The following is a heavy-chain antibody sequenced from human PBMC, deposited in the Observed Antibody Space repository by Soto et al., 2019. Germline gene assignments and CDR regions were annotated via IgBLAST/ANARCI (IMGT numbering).Heavy chain of an antibody. CDR2: IYYSGST. D-gene: IGHD2-2*02. J-gene: IGHJ3*02. CDR3: ARPVVEMAIQSYAFDI. CDR1: GGSISSSSYY. Sequence: QLQLQESGPGLVKPSETLSLTCTVSGGSISSSSYYWGWIRQPPGKGLEWIGSIYYSGSTYYNPSLKSRVTISVDTSKNQYSLKLSSVTAADTAVYYCARPVVEMAIQSYAFDIWGQGTMVTVSS. V-gene: IGHV4-39*01.